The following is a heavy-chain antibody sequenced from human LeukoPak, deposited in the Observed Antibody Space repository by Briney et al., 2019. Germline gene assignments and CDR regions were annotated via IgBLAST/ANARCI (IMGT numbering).Heavy chain of an antibody. CDR1: GFTFSRYS. Sequence: GGSLRLSCAASGFTFSRYSMNWVRRAPGKGLEWVSSITSSSSYKYYAASVKGRFTISRDNAKNSLYLQMDSLRAEDTAVYYCASLMTYSSSRDYWGQGTLVTVSS. V-gene: IGHV3-21*01. CDR3: ASLMTYSSSRDY. J-gene: IGHJ4*02. CDR2: ITSSSSYK. D-gene: IGHD6-13*01.